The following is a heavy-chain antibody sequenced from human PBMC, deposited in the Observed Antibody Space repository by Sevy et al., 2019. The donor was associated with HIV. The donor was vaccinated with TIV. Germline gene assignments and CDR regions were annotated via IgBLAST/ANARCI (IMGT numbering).Heavy chain of an antibody. D-gene: IGHD2-8*01. V-gene: IGHV3-30-3*01. Sequence: GGSLRLSCAVSGFSFSHYAFHWVRQAPGKGLEWVSLISYDGTYKYYAYSVKGRFTISRDNSKNTLYVQVNSLRGNDTAVYYCARVAVSYCTNDCYHRFDYWGPGALVTVSS. CDR3: ARVAVSYCTNDCYHRFDY. CDR2: ISYDGTYK. CDR1: GFSFSHYA. J-gene: IGHJ4*02.